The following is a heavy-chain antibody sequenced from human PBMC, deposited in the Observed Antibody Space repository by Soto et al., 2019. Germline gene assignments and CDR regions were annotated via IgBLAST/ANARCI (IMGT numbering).Heavy chain of an antibody. CDR2: IVVGSGNT. D-gene: IGHD3-10*01. CDR3: ARDRGGSGIPGLLSWYFDL. J-gene: IGHJ2*01. Sequence: SVKVSCKASGFTFTSSAMQWVRQARGQRLEWIGWIVVGSGNTNYAQKFQERVTITRDTSTSTAYMELSSLRSEDTAVYYCARDRGGSGIPGLLSWYFDLWGRGTLVTVSS. CDR1: GFTFTSSA. V-gene: IGHV1-58*02.